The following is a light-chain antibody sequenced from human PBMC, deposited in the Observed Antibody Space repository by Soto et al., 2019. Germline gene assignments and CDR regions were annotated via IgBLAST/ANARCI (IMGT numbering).Light chain of an antibody. CDR1: QSLSSSI. CDR3: QQYRGSPYT. V-gene: IGKV3-20*01. J-gene: IGKJ2*01. Sequence: EIVLTQSPGTLSLSPGERATLSCRASQSLSSSILAWYQQRPGQAPRLLIYGASSKATGIPDRFSGSGFGTDVTLTISRLEPEDFAVYYCQQYRGSPYTFGQGTKLEIK. CDR2: GAS.